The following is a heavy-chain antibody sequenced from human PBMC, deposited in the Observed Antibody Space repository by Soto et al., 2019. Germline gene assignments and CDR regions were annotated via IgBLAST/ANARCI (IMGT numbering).Heavy chain of an antibody. CDR1: GFTFSSYG. V-gene: IGHV3-30*18. D-gene: IGHD6-6*01. Sequence: GGSLRLSCAASGFTFSSYGMHWVRQAPGKGLEWVAVISYDGSNKYYADSVKGRFTISRDNSKNTLYLQMNSLRAEDTAVYYCAKIIEYSSSPGEFDYWGQVTLVTVSS. CDR2: ISYDGSNK. J-gene: IGHJ4*02. CDR3: AKIIEYSSSPGEFDY.